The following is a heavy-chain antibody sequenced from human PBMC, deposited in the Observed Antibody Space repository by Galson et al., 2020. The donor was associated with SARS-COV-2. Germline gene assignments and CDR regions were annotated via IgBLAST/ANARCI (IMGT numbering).Heavy chain of an antibody. CDR3: VREGSGSYGDY. CDR2: LWYDGTKK. Sequence: GESLKISCAASGFIFSNFGMHWVRQAPGKGLEWVAALWYDGTKKYNADSVKGRFTISRDNSKNTLYLQMNSLSAEDTAVYYCVREGSGSYGDYWGQGTLVTVSS. D-gene: IGHD1-26*01. V-gene: IGHV3-33*01. J-gene: IGHJ4*02. CDR1: GFIFSNFG.